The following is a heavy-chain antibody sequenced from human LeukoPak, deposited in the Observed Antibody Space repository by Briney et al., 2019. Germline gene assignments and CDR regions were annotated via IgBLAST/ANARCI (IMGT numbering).Heavy chain of an antibody. Sequence: GGSLRLSCAASGFTFSDYWMHWVRQAPGKGLVWVSRINTDDSSITYADSVKGRFTISRDNAKNTLYLQMNSLRAEDTAVYYCVGDRTPGILDYWGQGTLVTVSS. V-gene: IGHV3-74*01. J-gene: IGHJ4*02. CDR3: VGDRTPGILDY. CDR1: GFTFSDYW. CDR2: INTDDSSI. D-gene: IGHD1/OR15-1a*01.